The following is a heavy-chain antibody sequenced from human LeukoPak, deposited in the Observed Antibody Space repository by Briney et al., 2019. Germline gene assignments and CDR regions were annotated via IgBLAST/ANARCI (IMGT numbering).Heavy chain of an antibody. CDR1: GFTFSSYA. D-gene: IGHD2/OR15-2a*01. J-gene: IGHJ4*02. CDR3: AKDPTPYSTIHYFDY. V-gene: IGHV3-23*01. CDR2: ISGSGGST. Sequence: PGGSLRLSCAASGFTFSSYAMSWVRQAPGKGLEWVSAISGSGGSTYYADSVKGRFTISRDNSKNTLYLQMNSLRAEDTAVYYCAKDPTPYSTIHYFDYWGQGTLVTVSS.